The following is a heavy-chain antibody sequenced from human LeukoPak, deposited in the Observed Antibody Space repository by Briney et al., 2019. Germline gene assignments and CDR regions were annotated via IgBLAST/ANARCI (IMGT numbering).Heavy chain of an antibody. V-gene: IGHV1-18*01. D-gene: IGHD6-13*01. Sequence: ASVKVSCKASGYTFTSYGISWVRQAPGQGLEWMGWISAYNGNTNYAQKLQGRVTMTTDTSTSTAYMELRSLRSDDTAVYYCARGGAAAVNYYYYYMDVWGKGTTVTVSS. CDR2: ISAYNGNT. CDR3: ARGGAAAVNYYYYYMDV. CDR1: GYTFTSYG. J-gene: IGHJ6*03.